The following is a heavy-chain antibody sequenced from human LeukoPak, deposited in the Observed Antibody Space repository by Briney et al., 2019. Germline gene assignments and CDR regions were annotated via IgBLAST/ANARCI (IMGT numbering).Heavy chain of an antibody. V-gene: IGHV3-21*01. CDR3: AREINDADAFDI. D-gene: IGHD1-1*01. CDR1: GFTFSSYS. CDR2: ISIIRWDI. Sequence: GGSLRLSCAASGFTFSSYSINWVRQAPGKGLDGVSRISIIRWDIYYADSVKSRSTISRDNAKNSLYLQMNSLRAEDTAVYYCAREINDADAFDIWGQGTMVTVSS. J-gene: IGHJ3*02.